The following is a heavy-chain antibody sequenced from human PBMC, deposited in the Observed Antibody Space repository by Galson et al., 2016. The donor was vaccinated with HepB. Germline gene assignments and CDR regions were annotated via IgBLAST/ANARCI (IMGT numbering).Heavy chain of an antibody. V-gene: IGHV3-53*01. Sequence: SLRLSCAASGFTVSDNYMNWVRQAPGKGLEWVSVIYADGRTNYADSVKGRFAISRDNSKNVLYLQMNIVTAADTAKYFCATAPFGYFYFALDVWGQGTTVTVSS. D-gene: IGHD3-16*01. J-gene: IGHJ6*02. CDR2: IYADGRT. CDR3: ATAPFGYFYFALDV. CDR1: GFTVSDNY.